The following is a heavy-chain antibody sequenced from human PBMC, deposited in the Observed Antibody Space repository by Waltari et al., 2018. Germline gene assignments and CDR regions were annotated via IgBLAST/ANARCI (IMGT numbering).Heavy chain of an antibody. CDR1: GGTFSSYA. Sequence: QVQLVQSGAEGKKPGSSVKVSCKASGGTFSSYAISWVRQDPGQGLEWRGGIIPSFGPANYAPKFQGRVTITADESTSTAYMELSSLRSEDTAVYYCARARVGATGFGDFDYWGQGTLVTVSS. CDR3: ARARVGATGFGDFDY. J-gene: IGHJ4*02. CDR2: IIPSFGPA. V-gene: IGHV1-69*01. D-gene: IGHD1-26*01.